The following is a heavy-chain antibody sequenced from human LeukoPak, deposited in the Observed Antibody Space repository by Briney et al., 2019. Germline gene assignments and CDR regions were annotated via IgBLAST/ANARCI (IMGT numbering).Heavy chain of an antibody. CDR1: GFSLSTSGVG. Sequence: KESGPTLVKPTQTLTLTCTFSGFSLSTSGVGVGWIRQPPGKALEWLALIYWNDDKRYSPSLKSRLTITKDTSKNQVVLTMTNMDPVDTATYYCAHSPRSYYGSGSYFSPDNWGQGTLVTVSS. CDR2: IYWNDDK. D-gene: IGHD3-10*01. J-gene: IGHJ4*02. CDR3: AHSPRSYYGSGSYFSPDN. V-gene: IGHV2-5*01.